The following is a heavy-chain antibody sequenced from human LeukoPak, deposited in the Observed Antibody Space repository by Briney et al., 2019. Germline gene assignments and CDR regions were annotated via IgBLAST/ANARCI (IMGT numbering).Heavy chain of an antibody. J-gene: IGHJ4*02. D-gene: IGHD1-26*01. Sequence: GGSLRLSCAASGFAFSHYSMNWVRQAPGKGLEWVSSISSSSSYIYYADSVKGRFTISRDNAKNSLYLQMNSLRAEDTAVYYCARDFKWEPGGYWGQGTLVTVSS. CDR2: ISSSSSYI. CDR1: GFAFSHYS. V-gene: IGHV3-21*01. CDR3: ARDFKWEPGGY.